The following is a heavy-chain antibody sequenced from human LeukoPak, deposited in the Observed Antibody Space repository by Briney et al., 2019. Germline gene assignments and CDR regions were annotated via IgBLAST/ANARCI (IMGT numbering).Heavy chain of an antibody. Sequence: ASETLSLTCTVSGGSISSGSYYWNWIRQPAGKRLEWLGHVFTRGTTNYNASLEGRLTISLGTARNQFSLYLSSVTAADTAMYFCARSSLAVYFDYWGQGTLVTASS. CDR1: GGSISSGSYY. V-gene: IGHV4-61*09. CDR2: VFTRGTT. D-gene: IGHD6-19*01. J-gene: IGHJ4*02. CDR3: ARSSLAVYFDY.